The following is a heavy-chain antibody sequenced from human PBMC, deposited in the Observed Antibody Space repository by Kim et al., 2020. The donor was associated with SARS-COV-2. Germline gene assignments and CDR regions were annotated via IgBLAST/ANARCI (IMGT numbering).Heavy chain of an antibody. CDR2: IYSGDFT. Sequence: GGSLRLSCAASGFTVSNSYMSWVRQAPGKGLEWVSIIYSGDFTYYADSVQGRFTISRDNSKNTFYLQMNSLRAEDTAVYYCAKSDRFWSGQYQWGQGTLVTVSS. D-gene: IGHD3-3*01. CDR3: AKSDRFWSGQYQ. J-gene: IGHJ4*02. CDR1: GFTVSNSY. V-gene: IGHV3-66*01.